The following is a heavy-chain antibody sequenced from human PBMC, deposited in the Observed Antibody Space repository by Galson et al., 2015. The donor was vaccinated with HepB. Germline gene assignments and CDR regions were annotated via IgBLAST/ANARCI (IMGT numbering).Heavy chain of an antibody. CDR3: ARGNNPNF. CDR2: INEDGSAK. CDR1: GFRLSNSW. Sequence: SLRLSCAASGFRLSNSWMSWVRRSAERGLEWVANINEDGSAKTTEDSATVRFRFSSENAKNSVFLQMHSLRADDTAIYYCARGNNPNFWGQGTLVTVSS. D-gene: IGHD1/OR15-1a*01. V-gene: IGHV3-7*03. J-gene: IGHJ1*01.